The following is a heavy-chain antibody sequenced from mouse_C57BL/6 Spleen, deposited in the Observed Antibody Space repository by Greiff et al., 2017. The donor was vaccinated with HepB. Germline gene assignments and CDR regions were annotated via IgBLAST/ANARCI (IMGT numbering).Heavy chain of an antibody. CDR3: ARNAGGLRHYYAMDY. CDR2: IWTGGGT. J-gene: IGHJ4*01. CDR1: GFSFTSYA. V-gene: IGHV2-9-1*01. Sequence: VKLQESGPGLVAPSQSLSITCTVSGFSFTSYAISWVRQPPGKGLEWLGVIWTGGGTNYNSALKSRLSISKDNSKSQVFLKMNSLQTDDTARYYCARNAGGLRHYYAMDYWGQGTSVTVSS. D-gene: IGHD2-4*01.